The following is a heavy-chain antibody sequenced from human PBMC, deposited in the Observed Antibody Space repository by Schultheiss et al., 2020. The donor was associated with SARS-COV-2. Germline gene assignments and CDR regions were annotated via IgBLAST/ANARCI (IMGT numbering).Heavy chain of an antibody. Sequence: SETLSLTCAVYGGSFSGYYWSWIRQPPGKGLEWIGYIYYSGSTYYNPSLKSRVTMSVDTSKNQFSLKLSSVTAADTAVYYCATSIDTVTKPDAFDIWGQGTMVTVSS. CDR3: ATSIDTVTKPDAFDI. CDR1: GGSFSGYY. V-gene: IGHV4-59*08. D-gene: IGHD4-17*01. J-gene: IGHJ3*02. CDR2: IYYSGST.